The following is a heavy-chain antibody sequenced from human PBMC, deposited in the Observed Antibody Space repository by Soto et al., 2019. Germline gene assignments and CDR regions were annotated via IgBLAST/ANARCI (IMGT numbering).Heavy chain of an antibody. CDR1: GGSFSGYY. Sequence: SETLSLTCAAYGGSFSGYYCSWIRQPPEKGQEWIGEINHSGSTNYTPSLKSRVTISVDTSKNQFSLKLSSVTAADTAVYYCASPGIAAAGISGYYYYYMDVWGKGTTVTVSS. J-gene: IGHJ6*03. V-gene: IGHV4-34*01. CDR2: INHSGST. D-gene: IGHD6-13*01. CDR3: ASPGIAAAGISGYYYYYMDV.